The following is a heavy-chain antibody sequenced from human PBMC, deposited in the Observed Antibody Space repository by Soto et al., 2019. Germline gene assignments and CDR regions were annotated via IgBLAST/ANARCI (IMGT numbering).Heavy chain of an antibody. V-gene: IGHV2-5*02. CDR3: AREMYYSTYFDS. CDR2: IYWDDDH. J-gene: IGHJ4*02. CDR1: GFSLSSNGVG. D-gene: IGHD3-10*01. Sequence: QITLRESGPALVRPTQTLTLTCTFSGFSLSSNGVGVGWIRQPPGKALEWLALIYWDDDHRYSPSLKTRLTITKDTSKNQVVLTMTKLDTVDTATYYCAREMYYSTYFDSWGQGTLVTVSS.